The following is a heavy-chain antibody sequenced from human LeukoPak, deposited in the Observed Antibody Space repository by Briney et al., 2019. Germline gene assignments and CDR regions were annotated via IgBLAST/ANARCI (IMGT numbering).Heavy chain of an antibody. D-gene: IGHD3-16*01. CDR2: IYYSGNT. CDR1: GGSISTYY. V-gene: IGHV4-59*08. Sequence: SETLSLTCTVSGGSISTYYWTWIRQPPGKGLEWIGYIYYSGNTNYNPALKSRVTISLDTSKNQFSLKLNSVTGADTAAYYCARRVTGRGTYYFDYWGQGSLVTVSS. CDR3: ARRVTGRGTYYFDY. J-gene: IGHJ4*02.